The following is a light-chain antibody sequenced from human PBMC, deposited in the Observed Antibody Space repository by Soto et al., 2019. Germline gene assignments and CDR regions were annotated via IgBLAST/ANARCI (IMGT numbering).Light chain of an antibody. J-gene: IGLJ1*01. CDR2: DND. CDR3: GTWDTSLSAGV. V-gene: IGLV1-51*01. Sequence: QSVLTQPPSVSAAPGQKVTISCSGSSSNIGRNYVAWYQQVPGRAPKVLIYDNDKRPSGIPDRFSGSKSATSATLGITGLQTGDVADYYCGTWDTSLSAGVFGTGTKVTVL. CDR1: SSNIGRNY.